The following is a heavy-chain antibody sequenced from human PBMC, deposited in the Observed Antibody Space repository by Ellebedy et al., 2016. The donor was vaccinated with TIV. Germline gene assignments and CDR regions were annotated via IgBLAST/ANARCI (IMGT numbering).Heavy chain of an antibody. CDR3: ASEGTAMVNGY. CDR1: GGTFSSYA. J-gene: IGHJ4*02. CDR2: IIPIFGTA. V-gene: IGHV1-69*13. D-gene: IGHD5-18*01. Sequence: SVKVSCXASGGTFSSYAISWVRQAPGQGLEWMGGIIPIFGTANYAQKFQGRVTITADESTSTAYMELSSLRSEDTAVYYCASEGTAMVNGYWGQGTLVTVSS.